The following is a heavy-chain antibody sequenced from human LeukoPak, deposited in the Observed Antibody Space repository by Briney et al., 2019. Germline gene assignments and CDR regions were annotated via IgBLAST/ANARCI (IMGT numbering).Heavy chain of an antibody. V-gene: IGHV1-46*01. CDR2: IKPSGGST. Sequence: ASVKVSCKASGYTFTSYYMHWVRQAPRQGPEWMGIIKPSGGSTSYAQKFQGRVTMTRDTSTSTVYMELSSLRSEDTAVYYCARVYGVAGHRDTFYGMDVWGKGTTVTVSS. D-gene: IGHD6-19*01. CDR3: ARVYGVAGHRDTFYGMDV. CDR1: GYTFTSYY. J-gene: IGHJ6*04.